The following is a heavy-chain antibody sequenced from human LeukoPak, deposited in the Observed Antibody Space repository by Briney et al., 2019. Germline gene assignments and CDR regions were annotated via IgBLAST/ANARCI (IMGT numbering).Heavy chain of an antibody. CDR1: GGSFSGYY. J-gene: IGHJ3*02. CDR2: INHSGST. D-gene: IGHD3-3*01. V-gene: IGHV4-34*01. Sequence: SETLSLTCAVYGGSFSGYYWSWIRQPPGKGLEWIGEINHSGSTNYNPSLKSRVTISVDTSKNQFSLKLSSVTAADTAVYYCASLYDFWSGYDDAFDIWGQGTMVTVSS. CDR3: ASLYDFWSGYDDAFDI.